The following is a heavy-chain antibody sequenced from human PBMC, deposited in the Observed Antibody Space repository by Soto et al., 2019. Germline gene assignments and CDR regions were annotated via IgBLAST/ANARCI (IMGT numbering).Heavy chain of an antibody. CDR3: ARDSAVAGVDYAFDI. CDR2: IIPICGTA. V-gene: IGHV1-69*05. Sequence: ASVKVSCKASGGTFSSYAISWVRQAPGQGLEWMGGIIPICGTANYAQKFQGRVTMTRDTSTSTVYTELSSLRSEDTAVYYCARDSAVAGVDYAFDIWGQGTMVTVSS. CDR1: GGTFSSYA. D-gene: IGHD6-19*01. J-gene: IGHJ3*02.